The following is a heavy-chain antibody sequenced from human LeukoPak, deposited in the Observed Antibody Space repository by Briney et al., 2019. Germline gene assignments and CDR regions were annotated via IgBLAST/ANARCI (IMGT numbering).Heavy chain of an antibody. CDR1: GGSISSYY. D-gene: IGHD6-19*01. CDR2: IYYSGST. Sequence: SETLSLTCTVSGGSISSYYWSWIRQPPGKGLEWIGYIYYSGSTNYNPSLKSRVTISVDTSKNQFSLKLSSVTAADTAVYYCARESSSGWYDYWGQGTLVTVSS. CDR3: ARESSSGWYDY. V-gene: IGHV4-59*01. J-gene: IGHJ4*02.